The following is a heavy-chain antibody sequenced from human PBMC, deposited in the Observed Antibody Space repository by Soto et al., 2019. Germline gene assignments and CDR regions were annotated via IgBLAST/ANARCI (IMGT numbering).Heavy chain of an antibody. CDR1: GGTFSTYG. CDR2: IIPKGGST. Sequence: ASVKVSCKASGGTFSTYGINWVRLAPGQGLEWMGIIIPKGGSTKYAQKFQGRVTMTRDTSTSTVYMELSSLRSEDTAVYYCARDYDSSGYPRYYFDYWGQGTLVTVSS. D-gene: IGHD3-22*01. V-gene: IGHV1-46*03. J-gene: IGHJ4*02. CDR3: ARDYDSSGYPRYYFDY.